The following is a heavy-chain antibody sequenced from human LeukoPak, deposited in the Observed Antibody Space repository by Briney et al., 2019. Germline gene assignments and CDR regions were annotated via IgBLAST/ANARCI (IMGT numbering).Heavy chain of an antibody. Sequence: SETLSLTCTVSGGSTSSDYWSWIRQSPGKGLERVGYVYNSGDTGKNPSLKSRVTILLDTSKNQCSLKLTSVSAADTAVYYCARLKLGAYFDLWGRGTLVTVSS. CDR2: VYNSGDT. CDR3: ARLKLGAYFDL. D-gene: IGHD3-16*01. CDR1: GGSTSSDY. J-gene: IGHJ2*01. V-gene: IGHV4-59*08.